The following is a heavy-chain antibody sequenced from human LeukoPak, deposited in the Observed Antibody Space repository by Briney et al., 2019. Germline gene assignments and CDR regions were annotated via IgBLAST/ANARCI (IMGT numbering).Heavy chain of an antibody. V-gene: IGHV3-74*01. J-gene: IGHJ4*02. Sequence: GSLRLSCAASGFTFNNYWMHWVRQGPGKGLVWVSGINSDGNNTKYAGSVKGRFTISRDNAKNTVYLQMNCLRVEDTAMYYCVRGEGDCTNGVCYFDNWGQGTLVTVSS. CDR3: VRGEGDCTNGVCYFDN. CDR1: GFTFNNYW. D-gene: IGHD2-8*01. CDR2: INSDGNNT.